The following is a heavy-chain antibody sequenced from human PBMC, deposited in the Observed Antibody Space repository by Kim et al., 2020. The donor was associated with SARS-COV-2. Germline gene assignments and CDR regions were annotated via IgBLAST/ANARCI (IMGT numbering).Heavy chain of an antibody. D-gene: IGHD1-26*01. J-gene: IGHJ4*02. Sequence: FYADSVKGRFTISRDNSKNTRYLQMNSLRAEDTAVYYCARGGSGRYSLDYWGQGALVTVSS. CDR3: ARGGSGRYSLDY. V-gene: IGHV3-53*01.